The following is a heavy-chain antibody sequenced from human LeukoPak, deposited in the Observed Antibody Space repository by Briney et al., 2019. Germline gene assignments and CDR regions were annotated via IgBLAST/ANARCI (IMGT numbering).Heavy chain of an antibody. J-gene: IGHJ6*02. CDR3: TRDRIVVVPAAGWYGMDV. CDR1: GGSISSYF. CDR2: IYTSGTT. D-gene: IGHD2-2*01. Sequence: SETLSLSCTVSGGSISSYFYNWIRQPAGKGLEWIGRIYTSGTTNYNPSLKSRVTMSVDTSKNQFSLKLSSVTAADTAVYYCTRDRIVVVPAAGWYGMDVWGQGTTVTVSS. V-gene: IGHV4-4*07.